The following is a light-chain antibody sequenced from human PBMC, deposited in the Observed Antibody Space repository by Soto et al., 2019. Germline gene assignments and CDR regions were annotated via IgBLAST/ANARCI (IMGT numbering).Light chain of an antibody. CDR2: AAS. V-gene: IGKV1-27*01. CDR3: QQYGSSPPWT. CDR1: QGISNY. J-gene: IGKJ1*01. Sequence: DIQMTQSPSSLSASVGDRFTITCRASQGISNYLAWYQQKPGKVPKLLIYAASTLQSGVPSRFSGSGSGTDFTLTIRRLEPEDFAVYYCQQYGSSPPWTFGQGTTGDIK.